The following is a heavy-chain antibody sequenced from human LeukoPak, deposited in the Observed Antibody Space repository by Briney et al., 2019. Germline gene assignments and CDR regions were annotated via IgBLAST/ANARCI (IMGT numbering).Heavy chain of an antibody. Sequence: TASETLSPTCTVSGGSISSYYWSWIRQPPGKGLEWIGYIYYSGSTNYNPSLKSRVTISVDTSKNQFSLKLSSVTAADTAVYYCARDSGGTVSGAFDIWGQGTMVTVSS. D-gene: IGHD2-15*01. J-gene: IGHJ3*02. V-gene: IGHV4-59*01. CDR1: GGSISSYY. CDR3: ARDSGGTVSGAFDI. CDR2: IYYSGST.